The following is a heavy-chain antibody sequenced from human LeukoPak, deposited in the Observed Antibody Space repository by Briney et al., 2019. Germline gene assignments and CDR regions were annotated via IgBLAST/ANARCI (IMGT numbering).Heavy chain of an antibody. CDR3: ARASYGDYHLFDY. J-gene: IGHJ4*02. Sequence: SETLSLTCTVSGGSISSYFWSWIRQPAGKGLEWIGRIYASGNTNYNPSLKSRLTLSIDTSKNQFSLRLSSVTAADTAVYYCARASYGDYHLFDYWGQGTLVTVSS. CDR2: IYASGNT. V-gene: IGHV4-4*07. D-gene: IGHD4-17*01. CDR1: GGSISSYF.